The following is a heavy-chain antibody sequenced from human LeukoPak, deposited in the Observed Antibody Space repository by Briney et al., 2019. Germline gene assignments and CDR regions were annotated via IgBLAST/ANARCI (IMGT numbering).Heavy chain of an antibody. CDR2: IKQDGSEK. Sequence: GGSLRLSCVASGFSFNNYRMTWVRQAPGKGLEWVANIKQDGSEKQYADSVKGRFAISRDNAKKSLYLQINTLRAEDTAVYYCARGGYDFWSGYLDYWGQGTLVTVSS. J-gene: IGHJ4*02. CDR3: ARGGYDFWSGYLDY. V-gene: IGHV3-7*03. CDR1: GFSFNNYR. D-gene: IGHD3-3*01.